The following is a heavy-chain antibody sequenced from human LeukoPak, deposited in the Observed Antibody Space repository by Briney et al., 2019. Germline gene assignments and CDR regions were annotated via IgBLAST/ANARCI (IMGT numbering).Heavy chain of an antibody. J-gene: IGHJ4*02. D-gene: IGHD6-19*01. CDR3: ARSRSRVAGRRGFDY. Sequence: ASVTVSCKASGYTFTSYDINWVRQAPGQGLEWMGWMNPNSGNTGYAQKFQGRVTMTRNTSISTAYMELSSLRSEDTAVYYCARSRSRVAGRRGFDYWGQGTLVTVSS. V-gene: IGHV1-8*01. CDR1: GYTFTSYD. CDR2: MNPNSGNT.